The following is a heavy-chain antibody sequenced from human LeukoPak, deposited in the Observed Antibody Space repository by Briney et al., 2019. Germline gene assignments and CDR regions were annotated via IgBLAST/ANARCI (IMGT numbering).Heavy chain of an antibody. CDR1: GFTIISYA. CDR2: ISASGGST. D-gene: IGHD6-19*01. V-gene: IGHV3-23*01. CDR3: AKASLKAVAGTGFDY. J-gene: IGHJ4*02. Sequence: GGSLRLSCAASGFTIISYAMIWVRQAPGKGLEWVSAISASGGSTYYADSVKGRFNISRDNSKNTLYLQMNSLRAEETAVYYCAKASLKAVAGTGFDYWGQGTLVTVSS.